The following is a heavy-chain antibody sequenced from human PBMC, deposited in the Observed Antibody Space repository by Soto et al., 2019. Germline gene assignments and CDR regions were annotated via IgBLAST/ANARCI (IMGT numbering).Heavy chain of an antibody. CDR3: ARDVSAVPFDY. CDR2: ISYDGSNK. CDR1: GFTFSSYA. V-gene: IGHV3-30-3*01. Sequence: QVQLVESGGGVVQPGRSLRLSCAASGFTFSSYAMHWVRQAPGKGLEWVAVISYDGSNKYYADSVKGRFTISRDNSKNTLYLQMNSLRAEDTAVYYCARDVSAVPFDYWGQGTLVTVSS. D-gene: IGHD3-10*02. J-gene: IGHJ4*02.